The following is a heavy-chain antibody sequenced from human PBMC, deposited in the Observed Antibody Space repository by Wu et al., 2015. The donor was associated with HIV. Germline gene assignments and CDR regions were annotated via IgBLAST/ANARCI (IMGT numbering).Heavy chain of an antibody. CDR3: ARAGSGWYFGDGLAV. V-gene: IGHV1-8*01. D-gene: IGHD6-19*01. Sequence: QVHLVQSGAEMKKPGASVRVSCKASGYTFTTYDINWVRQAPGQGLEWMGWMNANSGNAGYAQKFRGRVTMTRNTSISTAYMDLSSLRFEDTAVYYCARAGSGWYFGDGLAVWGQGTTVTVSS. J-gene: IGHJ6*02. CDR1: GYTFTTYD. CDR2: MNANSGNA.